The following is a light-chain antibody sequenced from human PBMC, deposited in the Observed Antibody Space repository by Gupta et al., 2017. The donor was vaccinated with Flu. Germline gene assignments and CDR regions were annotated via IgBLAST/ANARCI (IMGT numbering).Light chain of an antibody. CDR1: QSLVNSDGNTY. V-gene: IGKV2-24*01. Sequence: MSCRSSQSLVNSDGNTYLAWLQQRPGQPPRLLIYKISNRFSGVPDRFRGSGTGTDFTLEISRVEAEDAGIYYCMQATQSTWTFGQGTKVEIK. CDR3: MQATQSTWT. CDR2: KIS. J-gene: IGKJ1*01.